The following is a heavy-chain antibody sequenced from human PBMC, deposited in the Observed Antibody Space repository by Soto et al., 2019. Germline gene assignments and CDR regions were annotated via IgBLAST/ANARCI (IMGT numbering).Heavy chain of an antibody. V-gene: IGHV1-3*01. CDR3: ARSAPPIAS. Sequence: ASVKVSCKASGYTFTSYAMHWVRQAPGQRLEWMGWINAGNGNTKQSQKFQGRVTITRDTSASTAYMELSSLRSEDTAVYYCARSAPPIASWGQGTLVTVSS. CDR2: INAGNGNT. CDR1: GYTFTSYA. J-gene: IGHJ4*02.